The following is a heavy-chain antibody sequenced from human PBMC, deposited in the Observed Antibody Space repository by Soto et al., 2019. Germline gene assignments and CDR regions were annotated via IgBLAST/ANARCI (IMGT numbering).Heavy chain of an antibody. D-gene: IGHD2-2*01. CDR3: ARDRSYCSSTSCYSYFQH. CDR1: VYTFTSYG. J-gene: IGHJ1*01. CDR2: ISAYNGNT. V-gene: IGHV1-18*01. Sequence: ASVKVSCKASVYTFTSYGISWVRQAPGQGLEWVGWISAYNGNTNYAQKLQGRVTMTTDTSTSTAYMELRSLRSDDTAVYYCARDRSYCSSTSCYSYFQHWGQGTLVTVSS.